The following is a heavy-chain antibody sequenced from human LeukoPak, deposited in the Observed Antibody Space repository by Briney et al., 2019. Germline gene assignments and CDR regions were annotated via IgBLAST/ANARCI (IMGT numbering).Heavy chain of an antibody. CDR3: ATVRMYYYGSGSSLLDY. Sequence: SVKVSCKASGGTFSSYAISWVRQAPGQGLEWMGRIIPIFGTANYAQKFQGRVTMTEDTSTDTAYMELSSLRSEDTAVYYCATVRMYYYGSGSSLLDYWGQGTLVTVSS. CDR1: GGTFSSYA. CDR2: IIPIFGTA. J-gene: IGHJ4*02. V-gene: IGHV1-69*06. D-gene: IGHD3-10*01.